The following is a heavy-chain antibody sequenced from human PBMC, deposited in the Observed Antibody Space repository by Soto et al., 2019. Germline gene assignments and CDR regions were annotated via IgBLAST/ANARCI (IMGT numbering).Heavy chain of an antibody. Sequence: GASVKVSCKASGYTFTRSGISWVRQAPGQGLEWMGWISTYNGDTNYAQTFQGRVTMTTDTSTSTVHMEVRSLRSDDTAVYYCAREGVAPYYYYGMDVWGQGSPVTDS. V-gene: IGHV1-18*01. J-gene: IGHJ6*02. CDR1: GYTFTRSG. CDR2: ISTYNGDT. D-gene: IGHD5-12*01. CDR3: AREGVAPYYYYGMDV.